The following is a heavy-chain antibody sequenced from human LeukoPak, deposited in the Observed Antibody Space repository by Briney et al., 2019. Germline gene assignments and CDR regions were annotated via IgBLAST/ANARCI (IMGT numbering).Heavy chain of an antibody. Sequence: TGGSLRLSCAASGFTFSSYAMHWVRQAPGKGLEWVAVISYDGSNKYYADSAKGRFTISRDNSKNTLYLQMNSLRAEDTAVYYCARDGRGAFDIWGQGTMVTVSS. CDR3: ARDGRGAFDI. V-gene: IGHV3-30-3*01. CDR2: ISYDGSNK. J-gene: IGHJ3*02. CDR1: GFTFSSYA.